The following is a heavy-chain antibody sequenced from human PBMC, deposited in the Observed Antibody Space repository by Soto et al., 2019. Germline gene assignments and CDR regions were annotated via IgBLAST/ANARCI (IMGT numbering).Heavy chain of an antibody. J-gene: IGHJ6*02. CDR3: ARVDPGLSDTDYYYGMDV. D-gene: IGHD3-10*01. V-gene: IGHV1-46*01. CDR2: INPVGGGT. Sequence: QVQLVQSGAEVKKPGASVKVSCRASGYTFTKYYMHWVRQAHGQGLEWMGVINPVGGGTSFAQRFQGRVSLTRDKSTSTVYMELSSLIPNDTAMYYCARVDPGLSDTDYYYGMDVWGQGTTVTVSS. CDR1: GYTFTKYY.